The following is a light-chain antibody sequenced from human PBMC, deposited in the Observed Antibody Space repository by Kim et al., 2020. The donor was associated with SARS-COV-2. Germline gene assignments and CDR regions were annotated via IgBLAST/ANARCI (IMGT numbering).Light chain of an antibody. Sequence: QPVLTQPSSLSASPGASASLTCTLRSGINVGTYRIYWYQQKPGSPPQYLLRYKSDSDKQQGSGVPSRFSGSKDASANAGILLISGLQSEDEADYYCMNWHSSAWVFGGGTQLTVL. J-gene: IGLJ3*02. V-gene: IGLV5-45*03. CDR2: YKSDSDK. CDR3: MNWHSSAWV. CDR1: SGINVGTYR.